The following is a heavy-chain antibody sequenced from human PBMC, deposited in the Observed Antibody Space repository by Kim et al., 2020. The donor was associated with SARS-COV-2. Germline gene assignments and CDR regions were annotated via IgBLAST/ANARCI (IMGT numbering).Heavy chain of an antibody. CDR2: ISYDGSNK. CDR3: ARVGVPIVATDLGVTHPYYYGMDV. D-gene: IGHD5-12*01. J-gene: IGHJ6*02. CDR1: GFTFSSYA. Sequence: GGSLRLSCAASGFTFSSYAMHWVRQAPGKGLEWVAVISYDGSNKYYADSVKGRFTISRDNSKNTLYLQMNSLRAEDTAVYYCARVGVPIVATDLGVTHPYYYGMDVWGQGTTVTVSS. V-gene: IGHV3-30*04.